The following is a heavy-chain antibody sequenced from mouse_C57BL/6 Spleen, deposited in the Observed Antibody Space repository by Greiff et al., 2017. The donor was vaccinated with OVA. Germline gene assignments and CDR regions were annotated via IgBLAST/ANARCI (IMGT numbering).Heavy chain of an antibody. CDR1: GYTFTDYN. D-gene: IGHD1-1*01. J-gene: IGHJ4*01. V-gene: IGHV1-22*01. CDR2: INPNNGGT. Sequence: EVQLQQSGPEPVKPGASVKMSCKASGYTFTDYNMHWVKQSHGKSLEWIGYINPNNGGTSYNQKFKGKATLTVNKSSSTAYMELRSLTSEDSAVYYCARQPPYYYGSTLYAMDYWGQGTSVTVSS. CDR3: ARQPPYYYGSTLYAMDY.